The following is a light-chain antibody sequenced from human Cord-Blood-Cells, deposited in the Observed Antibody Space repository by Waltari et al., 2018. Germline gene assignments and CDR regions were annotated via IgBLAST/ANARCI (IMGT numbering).Light chain of an antibody. CDR1: SSDVGCYNL. CDR2: EGS. J-gene: IGLJ1*01. V-gene: IGLV2-23*01. Sequence: QSALTQPASVSGSPGQSITISCTGTSSDVGCYNLVSWYQQHPGKAPKLMIYEGSKRPSGVSNRFSGSKFGNTASLTISWLQGEDEADYYCCSYAGIYVFGTGTKVTVL. CDR3: CSYAGIYV.